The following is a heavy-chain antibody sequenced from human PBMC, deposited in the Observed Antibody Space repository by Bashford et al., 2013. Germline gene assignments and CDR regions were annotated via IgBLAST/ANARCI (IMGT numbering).Heavy chain of an antibody. Sequence: VRQAPGKGLERVSSISSNGGHTYYMDSVKGRFTISRDNAKNSLYVRVNSLRAEDTALYYCTKGGALAGLSRGMDVWGQGTTVTVSS. CDR2: ISSNGGHT. V-gene: IGHV3-9*01. J-gene: IGHJ6*02. D-gene: IGHD6-19*01. CDR3: TKGGALAGLSRGMDV.